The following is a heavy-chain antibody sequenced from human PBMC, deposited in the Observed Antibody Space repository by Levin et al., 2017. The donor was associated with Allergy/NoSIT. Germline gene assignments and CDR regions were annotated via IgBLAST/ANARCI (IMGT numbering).Heavy chain of an antibody. CDR2: IHQDGSEK. J-gene: IGHJ6*02. Sequence: PGGSLRLSCAASGFTFRIYWMSWVRQAPGKGLEWVANIHQDGSEKYYVDSVKGRFTISRDNAKNSLYLQMNSLRAEDTAVYYCARVPKASYYGLDVWGQGTTVTVSS. V-gene: IGHV3-7*04. CDR1: GFTFRIYW. CDR3: ARVPKASYYGLDV.